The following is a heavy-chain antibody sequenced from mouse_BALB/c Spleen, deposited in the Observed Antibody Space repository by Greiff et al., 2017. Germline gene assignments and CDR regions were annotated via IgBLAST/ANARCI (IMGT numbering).Heavy chain of an antibody. CDR2: ISSGGSYT. J-gene: IGHJ3*01. Sequence: EVKLMESGGGLVKPGGSLKLSCAASGFTFSSYAMSWVRQSPEKRLEWVAEISSGGSYTYYPDTVTGRFTISRDNAKNTLYMEMSSLRSEGTAMYYCARVYGNSFAYWGQGTLVTVAA. CDR1: GFTFSSYA. V-gene: IGHV5-9-4*01. CDR3: ARVYGNSFAY. D-gene: IGHD2-1*01.